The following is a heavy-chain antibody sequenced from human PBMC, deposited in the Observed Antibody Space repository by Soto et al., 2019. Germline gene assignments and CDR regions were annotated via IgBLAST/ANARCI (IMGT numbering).Heavy chain of an antibody. Sequence: PGGSLRLSCAASGFTFSSYGMHWVRQAPGKGLEWVAVISYDGSNKYYADSVKGRFTISRDNSKNTLYLQMNSLGAEDTAVYYCAKVGGEGSTSWDYYGMDVWGQGTTVTVS. CDR1: GFTFSSYG. V-gene: IGHV3-30*18. D-gene: IGHD2-2*01. J-gene: IGHJ6*02. CDR2: ISYDGSNK. CDR3: AKVGGEGSTSWDYYGMDV.